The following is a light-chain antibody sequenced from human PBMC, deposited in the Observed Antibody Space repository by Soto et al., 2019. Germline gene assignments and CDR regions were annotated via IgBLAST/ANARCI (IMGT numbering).Light chain of an antibody. V-gene: IGKV3-15*01. Sequence: EIVMTQSPSTLSVVAGERATLSCRASQSVSSNLAWYQHKPGQAPRLLIYGASNRATGIPARFSGSGSGTEFTLTISSLQSEDFAVYYCQQYNNWWTFGQGTKVDIK. CDR2: GAS. J-gene: IGKJ1*01. CDR1: QSVSSN. CDR3: QQYNNWWT.